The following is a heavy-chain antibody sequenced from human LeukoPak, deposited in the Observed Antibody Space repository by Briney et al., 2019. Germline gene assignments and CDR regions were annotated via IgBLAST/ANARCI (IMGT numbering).Heavy chain of an antibody. CDR1: GFTFINYN. D-gene: IGHD5-24*01. V-gene: IGHV3-21*04. Sequence: GGSLRLSCAASGFTFINYNMNWVRQAPGRGLEWVSSISSSTTYIYYADSVKGRFTISRDNSKNTLYLQLNSLRADDTAIYYCAKRRDGYNWRGIDYWGQGTLVTVSS. CDR3: AKRRDGYNWRGIDY. CDR2: ISSSTTYI. J-gene: IGHJ4*02.